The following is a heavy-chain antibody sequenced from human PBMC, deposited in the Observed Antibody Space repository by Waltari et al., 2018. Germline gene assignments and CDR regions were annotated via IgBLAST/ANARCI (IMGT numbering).Heavy chain of an antibody. J-gene: IGHJ4*02. V-gene: IGHV4-59*11. Sequence: QVQLQESGPGLVKPSETLSLTCTVSGGSISSHYWSWIRQPPGKGLEWIGYIYYSGSTNYNPSLKSRVTISVDTSKNQFSLKLSSVTAADTAVYYCARGGDSSGWYYFDYWGQGTLVTVSS. CDR1: GGSISSHY. CDR3: ARGGDSSGWYYFDY. CDR2: IYYSGST. D-gene: IGHD6-19*01.